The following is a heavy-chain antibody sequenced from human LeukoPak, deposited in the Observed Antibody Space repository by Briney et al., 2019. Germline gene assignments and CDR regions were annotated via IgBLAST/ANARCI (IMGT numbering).Heavy chain of an antibody. CDR2: IWYDGTNK. J-gene: IGHJ5*02. D-gene: IGHD3-10*01. Sequence: GGSLRLSCAASGFTFSSYGMQWVRQAPGKGLEWVAVIWYDGTNKDYGDSVKGRFSISRDNSKNTLTLQMNSLRVEDTAVYYCARIGYGSGSYYIDLWGQGNLVIVSS. V-gene: IGHV3-33*01. CDR1: GFTFSSYG. CDR3: ARIGYGSGSYYIDL.